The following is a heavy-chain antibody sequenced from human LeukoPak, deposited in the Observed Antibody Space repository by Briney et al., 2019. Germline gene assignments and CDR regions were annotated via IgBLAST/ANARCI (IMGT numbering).Heavy chain of an antibody. J-gene: IGHJ6*02. D-gene: IGHD3-10*01. CDR2: ISSSSSYT. CDR1: GFSFSDYY. V-gene: IGHV3-11*05. Sequence: PGGSLRLSCAASGFSFSDYYMSWIRQAPGKGLEWVSYISSSSSYTNYADSVKGRFSISRDNANNSLYLQMNSLRADDTAVYYCARARMVRALRGAMDVWGQGATVTVSS. CDR3: ARARMVRALRGAMDV.